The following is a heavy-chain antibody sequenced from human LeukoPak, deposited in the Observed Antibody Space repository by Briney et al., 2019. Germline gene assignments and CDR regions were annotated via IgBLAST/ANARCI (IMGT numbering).Heavy chain of an antibody. V-gene: IGHV3-30*18. D-gene: IGHD4-17*01. Sequence: GGSLRLSCAASGFTFSSYGMHWVRQAPGKGLEWVAVISYDGSNKYYAGSVKGRFTISRDNSKNTLYLQMNSLRAEDTAVYYCAKDFFDYGDRLVGYWGQGTLVTVSS. J-gene: IGHJ4*02. CDR2: ISYDGSNK. CDR1: GFTFSSYG. CDR3: AKDFFDYGDRLVGY.